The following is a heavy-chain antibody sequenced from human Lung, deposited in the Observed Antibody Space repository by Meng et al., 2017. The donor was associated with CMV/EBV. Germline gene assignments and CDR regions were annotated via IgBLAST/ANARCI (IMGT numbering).Heavy chain of an antibody. CDR1: GFTFSSYA. Sequence: XXAASGFTFSSYAMSWVRQAPGKGLEWVSAISGSGGSTYYADSVKGRFTISRDNSKNTLYLQMNSLRAEDTAVYYCAKAYSSSSVGTNRGFDYWGQGTLVTVSS. J-gene: IGHJ4*02. CDR2: ISGSGGST. D-gene: IGHD6-6*01. V-gene: IGHV3-23*01. CDR3: AKAYSSSSVGTNRGFDY.